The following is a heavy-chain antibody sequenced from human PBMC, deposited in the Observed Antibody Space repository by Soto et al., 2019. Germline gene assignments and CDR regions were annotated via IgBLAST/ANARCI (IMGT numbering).Heavy chain of an antibody. J-gene: IGHJ4*02. CDR1: GGTFSTYT. CDR2: IIPLLDVT. V-gene: IGHV1-69*08. CDR3: AKDSGTVGYDDS. Sequence: QVQLVQSGAEVKKPGSSVTVSCKASGGTFSTYTINWVRQAPGQGLEWMGRIIPLLDVTNNAQRFQGRVTITADKPTSTVYMELTSLSSQDRAVYYCAKDSGTVGYDDSWGQGTLVTVSS. D-gene: IGHD3-10*01.